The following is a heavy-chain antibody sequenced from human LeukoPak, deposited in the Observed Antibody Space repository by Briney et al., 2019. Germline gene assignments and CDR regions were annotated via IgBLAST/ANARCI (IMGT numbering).Heavy chain of an antibody. J-gene: IGHJ4*02. D-gene: IGHD3-22*01. CDR3: ARGDGYWIGY. CDR2: IYTSGST. V-gene: IGHV4-61*02. Sequence: SETLSLTCTVSGGSISSGSYYWSWIRQPAGKGLEWIGRIYTSGSTNYNPSLKSRVTISVDTSKNQFSLKLSSVTAADTAVYYCARGDGYWIGYWGQGTLVTVSS. CDR1: GGSISSGSYY.